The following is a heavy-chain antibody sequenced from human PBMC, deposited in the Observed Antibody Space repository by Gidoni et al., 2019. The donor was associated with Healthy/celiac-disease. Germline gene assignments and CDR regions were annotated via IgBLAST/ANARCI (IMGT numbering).Heavy chain of an antibody. CDR2: IYYSGST. V-gene: IGHV4-39*01. CDR3: ARSTYYYDSSGYYYVSAWGP. D-gene: IGHD3-22*01. J-gene: IGHJ5*02. CDR1: GGSISSSSYY. Sequence: QLQLQESGPGLVTPSETLSLTCTVSGGSISSSSYYWGWIRQPPGKGLEWIGSIYYSGSTYYNPSLKSRVTISVDTSKNQFSLKLSSVTAADTAVYYCARSTYYYDSSGYYYVSAWGPWGQGTLVTVSS.